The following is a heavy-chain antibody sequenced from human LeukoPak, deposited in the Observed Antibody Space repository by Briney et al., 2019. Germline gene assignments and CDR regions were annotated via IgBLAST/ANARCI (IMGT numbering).Heavy chain of an antibody. CDR2: ISCSGGSL. CDR1: GFSFADYW. V-gene: IGHV3-23*01. Sequence: GGSLRLSCAATGFSFADYWLSWVRQPPGKGLEWISNISCSGGSLYYGDTVKGRFTISGDNSKNTLYLQLNSLRAEDTAVYYCARGWGYYFDYWGQGTLVTVSS. D-gene: IGHD3-16*01. J-gene: IGHJ4*01. CDR3: ARGWGYYFDY.